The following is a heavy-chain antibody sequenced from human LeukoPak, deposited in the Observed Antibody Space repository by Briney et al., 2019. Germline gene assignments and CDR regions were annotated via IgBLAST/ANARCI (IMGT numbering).Heavy chain of an antibody. Sequence: SQTLSLTCAISGDSVSSNSAAWNWLRQSPSRGLEWLGRTYYRSKWYNDYAVSVKSRITINPDTSKNQFSLQLNSVTPEDTAVYYCARVLMVRGVLGFDPWGQGTLVTVSS. J-gene: IGHJ5*02. V-gene: IGHV6-1*01. CDR3: ARVLMVRGVLGFDP. D-gene: IGHD3-10*01. CDR2: TYYRSKWYN. CDR1: GDSVSSNSAA.